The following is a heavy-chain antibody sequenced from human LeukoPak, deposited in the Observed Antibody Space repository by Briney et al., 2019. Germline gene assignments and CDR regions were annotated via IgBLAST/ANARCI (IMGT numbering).Heavy chain of an antibody. V-gene: IGHV5-51*01. Sequence: GESLKISCKGSGYIFANYWIAWVRQMPGKGLEWMGTIFPGDSEIRYSPSFQGQVTISADRSISTAYLQWSSLEASDTAMYYCARASGTYSYYFDYWGQGTLVTVSS. D-gene: IGHD1-26*01. J-gene: IGHJ4*02. CDR2: IFPGDSEI. CDR1: GYIFANYW. CDR3: ARASGTYSYYFDY.